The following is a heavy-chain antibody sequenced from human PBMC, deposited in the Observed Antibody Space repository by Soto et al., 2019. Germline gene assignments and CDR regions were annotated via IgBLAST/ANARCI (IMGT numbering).Heavy chain of an antibody. CDR3: AVQYYDILTGKVGMDV. J-gene: IGHJ6*02. CDR2: IYYSGST. D-gene: IGHD3-9*01. CDR1: GGSISSSSYY. V-gene: IGHV4-39*01. Sequence: SETLSLTCTVSGGSISSSSYYWGWIRQPPGKGLEWIGSIYYSGSTYYNPSLKSRVTISVDTSKNQFSLKLSSVTAADTAVYYCAVQYYDILTGKVGMDVWGQGTTVTVSS.